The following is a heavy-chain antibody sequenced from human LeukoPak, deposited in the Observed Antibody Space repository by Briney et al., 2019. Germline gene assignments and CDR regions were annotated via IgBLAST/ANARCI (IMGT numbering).Heavy chain of an antibody. V-gene: IGHV4-59*01. CDR2: FYYSGST. Sequence: SETLSLTCAVSGGSISRYSWSWIRQPPGKGLEWIGYFYYSGSTNYNPSLKSRVTISVDTSKNQFSLKVSSVTAADTAVYYCARLSGSYFRNYGMDVWGQGTTVTVSS. CDR3: ARLSGSYFRNYGMDV. D-gene: IGHD1-26*01. J-gene: IGHJ6*02. CDR1: GGSISRYS.